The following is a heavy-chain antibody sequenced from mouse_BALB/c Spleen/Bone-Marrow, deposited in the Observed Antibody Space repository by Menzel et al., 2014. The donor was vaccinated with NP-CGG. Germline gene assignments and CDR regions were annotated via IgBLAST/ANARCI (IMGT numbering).Heavy chain of an antibody. D-gene: IGHD1-1*01. CDR1: GFNIKDTY. CDR3: ASYYYGSSGFAY. Sequence: EVQLQQSGAELVKPGASVKLSCTASGFNIKDTYMHWVKQRHEQGLEWIGRIDPANGNTKYDPKFQGKATITSDTSSNTACLQLSSLTSEDTAVYYCASYYYGSSGFAYWGQGTLVTVSA. V-gene: IGHV14-3*02. CDR2: IDPANGNT. J-gene: IGHJ3*01.